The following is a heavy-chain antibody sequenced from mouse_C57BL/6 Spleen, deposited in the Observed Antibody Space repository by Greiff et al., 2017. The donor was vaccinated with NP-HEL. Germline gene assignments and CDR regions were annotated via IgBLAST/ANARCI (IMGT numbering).Heavy chain of an antibody. Sequence: QVQLQQPGAELVRPGSSVKLSCKASGYTFTSYWMDWVKQRPGQGLEWIGNIYPSDSETHYNQKFKDKATLTVDKSSSTAYMQLSSLTSEDSAVYNCARRSTKITSYYFDYWGQGTTLTVSS. CDR1: GYTFTSYW. D-gene: IGHD2-4*01. V-gene: IGHV1-61*01. J-gene: IGHJ2*01. CDR2: IYPSDSET. CDR3: ARRSTKITSYYFDY.